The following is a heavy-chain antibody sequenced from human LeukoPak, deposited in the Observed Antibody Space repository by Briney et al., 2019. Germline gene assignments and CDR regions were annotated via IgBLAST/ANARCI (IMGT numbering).Heavy chain of an antibody. CDR2: IYPGDSYT. CDR1: GFIFTNCW. CDR3: ASSSEPAKRSNWFDP. Sequence: GGSLEISCRGSGFIFTNCWIAWVRQLPGKRMEWMGIIYPGDSYTRYSPSFQGQVTISADKSISTAYLQWSSLKASDTAMYYCASSSEPAKRSNWFDPWGQGTLVTVSS. V-gene: IGHV5-51*01. J-gene: IGHJ5*02. D-gene: IGHD1-14*01.